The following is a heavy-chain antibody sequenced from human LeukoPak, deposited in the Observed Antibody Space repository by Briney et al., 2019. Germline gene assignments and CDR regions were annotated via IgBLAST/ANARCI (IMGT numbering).Heavy chain of an antibody. Sequence: SETLSLTCAVSGFSISSGYFWSWIRQPPGKGLEWIGGIGHSGSTYYNPSLKSRITISTDTSKNRFSLKLSSVTAADTAVYYCARLNAGVLSSRTNNWFDPWGQGTLVTVSX. D-gene: IGHD6-13*01. V-gene: IGHV4-38-2*01. J-gene: IGHJ5*02. CDR1: GFSISSGYF. CDR3: ARLNAGVLSSRTNNWFDP. CDR2: IGHSGST.